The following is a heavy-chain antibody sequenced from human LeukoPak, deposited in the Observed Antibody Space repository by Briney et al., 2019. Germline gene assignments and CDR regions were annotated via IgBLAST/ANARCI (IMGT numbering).Heavy chain of an antibody. Sequence: SETLSLTCTVSGGSISGYYWSWIRQPPGKGLECIGYIYYSGSTNYNPSLKSRVTISVDTSRNQISLKLTSVTAADTAVYYCAKVSDRDSSGYYWGFEYWGQGTLVTVSS. J-gene: IGHJ4*02. CDR2: IYYSGST. CDR1: GGSISGYY. CDR3: AKVSDRDSSGYYWGFEY. V-gene: IGHV4-59*08. D-gene: IGHD3-22*01.